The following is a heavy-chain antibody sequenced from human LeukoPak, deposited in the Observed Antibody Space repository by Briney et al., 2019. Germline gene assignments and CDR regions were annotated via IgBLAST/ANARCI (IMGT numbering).Heavy chain of an antibody. CDR1: GFSLSTSGVG. J-gene: IGHJ6*03. Sequence: GSGPTLVKPTQTLTLTCTFSGFSLSTSGVGVGWIRQPPGKALDWLALIYWDDEKRYRPSLKSRLTLTKDTSKNQVVLTMTNMDPVDTATYFCARLMDYYYYMDVWGKGTSVTVSS. CDR3: ARLMDYYYYMDV. D-gene: IGHD5-24*01. V-gene: IGHV2-5*02. CDR2: IYWDDEK.